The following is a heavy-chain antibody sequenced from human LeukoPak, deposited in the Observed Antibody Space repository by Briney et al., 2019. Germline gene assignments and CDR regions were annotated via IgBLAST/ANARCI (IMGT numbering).Heavy chain of an antibody. CDR1: GFTFSSYA. CDR3: AKARGLRIVGAHFDY. D-gene: IGHD1-26*01. CDR2: ISYDGSNK. Sequence: SGGSLRLSCAASGFTFSSYAMHWVRQAPGKGLEWGAVISYDGSNKYYADSVKGRFTISRDNSKNTLYLQLNSLRADDTAVYYCAKARGLRIVGAHFDYWGQGALVTVSS. V-gene: IGHV3-30-3*01. J-gene: IGHJ4*02.